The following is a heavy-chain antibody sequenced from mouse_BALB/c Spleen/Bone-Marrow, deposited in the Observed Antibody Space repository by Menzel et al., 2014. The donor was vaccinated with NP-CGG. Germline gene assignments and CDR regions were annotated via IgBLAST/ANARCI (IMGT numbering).Heavy chain of an antibody. V-gene: IGHV1-74*01. J-gene: IGHJ4*01. CDR3: ARTFQPRRAMDY. CDR2: IDPSNSET. CDR1: DYTFTSYW. D-gene: IGHD6-1*01. Sequence: VHLVESGPELVRPGASVKMSCKASDYTFTSYWMHWVKQRPGQGLEWIGMIDPSNSETRLNQKFKDKATLNVDKSSNTAYMHLSSLTSEDSADYYCARTFQPRRAMDYWGQGSSVTVSS.